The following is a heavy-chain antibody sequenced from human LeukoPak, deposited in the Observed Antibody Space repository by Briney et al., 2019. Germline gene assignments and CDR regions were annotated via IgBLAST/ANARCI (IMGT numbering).Heavy chain of an antibody. V-gene: IGHV3-33*06. Sequence: GRSLRLSCAASGFTFSTYGMHWVRQAPGKGLEWVAVIWSDGSNKYYADSVKGRFTVSRDNSKNTLYLQMNSLRAEDTAVYYCAKGSQYYYDSSGYLFDYWGQGTLVTVSS. D-gene: IGHD3-22*01. CDR3: AKGSQYYYDSSGYLFDY. CDR2: IWSDGSNK. J-gene: IGHJ4*02. CDR1: GFTFSTYG.